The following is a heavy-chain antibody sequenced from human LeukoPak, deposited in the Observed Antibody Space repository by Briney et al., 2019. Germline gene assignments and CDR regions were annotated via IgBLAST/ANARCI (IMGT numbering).Heavy chain of an antibody. CDR2: INHSGST. Sequence: PSETLSLTCAVYGGSFSGYYWSWIRQPLGKGLEWIGEINHSGSTNYNPSLKSRVTISVDTSKNQFSLKLSSVTAADTAVYYCARARYYYDSSVSKWGQGTLVTVSS. V-gene: IGHV4-34*01. J-gene: IGHJ4*02. CDR1: GGSFSGYY. D-gene: IGHD3-22*01. CDR3: ARARYYYDSSVSK.